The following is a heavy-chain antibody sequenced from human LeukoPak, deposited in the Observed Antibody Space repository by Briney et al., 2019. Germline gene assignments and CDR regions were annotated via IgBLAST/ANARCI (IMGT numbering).Heavy chain of an antibody. Sequence: PGGSLRLSCAASGFTFSSYAMSWVRQAPGKGLEWVSAISGSGGSTYYADSVKGRFTISRDNSKNTLYLQINGLRAEDTAVYCCARTIGVAGRPLFDYWGQGTLVTVSS. CDR3: ARTIGVAGRPLFDY. CDR2: ISGSGGST. D-gene: IGHD6-19*01. V-gene: IGHV3-23*01. J-gene: IGHJ4*02. CDR1: GFTFSSYA.